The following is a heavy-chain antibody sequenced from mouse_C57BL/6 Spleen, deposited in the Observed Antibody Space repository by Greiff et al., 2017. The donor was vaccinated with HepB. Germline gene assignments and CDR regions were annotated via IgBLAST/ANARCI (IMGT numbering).Heavy chain of an antibody. CDR3: GNYYGSSHPLAY. J-gene: IGHJ3*01. Sequence: QVQLQQSGPELVKPGASVKISCKASGYAFSSSWMNWVKQRPGKGLEWIGRIYPGDGDTNYNGKFKGKATLTADKSSSTAYMQLSSLTSEDSAVYFCGNYYGSSHPLAYWGQGTLVTVSA. V-gene: IGHV1-82*01. CDR2: IYPGDGDT. D-gene: IGHD1-1*01. CDR1: GYAFSSSW.